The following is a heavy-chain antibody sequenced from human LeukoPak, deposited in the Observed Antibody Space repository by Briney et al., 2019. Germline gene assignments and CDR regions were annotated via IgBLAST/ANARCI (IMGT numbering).Heavy chain of an antibody. V-gene: IGHV3-30*04. CDR2: ISYDGSNK. CDR3: ARDPYSGSYSDYYYYYMDV. CDR1: GFTFSSYA. Sequence: GGSLRLSCAASGFTFSSYAMHWVRQAPGKGLEWVAVISYDGSNKYYADSVKGRFTISRDNSKNTLYLQMNSLRAEDTAVYYCARDPYSGSYSDYYYYYMDVWGKGTTVTVSS. J-gene: IGHJ6*03. D-gene: IGHD1-26*01.